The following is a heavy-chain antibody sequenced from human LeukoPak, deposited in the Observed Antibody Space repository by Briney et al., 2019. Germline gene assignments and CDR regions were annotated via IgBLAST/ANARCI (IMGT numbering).Heavy chain of an antibody. J-gene: IGHJ3*02. CDR1: GFTFSRYG. Sequence: PGRSLRLSCAASGFTFSRYGMHWVRQAPGKGLEWVADIWYDGSNKYYADSVKGRFTISRDNSKNTLYLQMNSLRAEDTAVYYCARDTNAAFDIWGQGTMVTVSS. CDR2: IWYDGSNK. V-gene: IGHV3-33*01. CDR3: ARDTNAAFDI.